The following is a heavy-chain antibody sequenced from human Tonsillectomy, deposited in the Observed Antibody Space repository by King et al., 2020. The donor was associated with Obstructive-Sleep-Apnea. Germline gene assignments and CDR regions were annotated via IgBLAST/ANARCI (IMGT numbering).Heavy chain of an antibody. CDR2: ITYDGRNK. Sequence: VQLVESGGGVVQPGRPLRLSCAASGLIFSSYAMHWVRQAPGKGLEWVAVITYDGRNKYYADSVKGRFTISRDNSKNTLYLQMNSLRAEDTAIYYCARERPYTTGGSGEDAFDIWGQGTMVTVSS. D-gene: IGHD4-11*01. V-gene: IGHV3-30*04. CDR1: GLIFSSYA. J-gene: IGHJ3*02. CDR3: ARERPYTTGGSGEDAFDI.